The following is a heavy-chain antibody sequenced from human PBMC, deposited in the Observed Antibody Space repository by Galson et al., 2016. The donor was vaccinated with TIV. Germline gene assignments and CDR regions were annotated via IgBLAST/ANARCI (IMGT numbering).Heavy chain of an antibody. Sequence: QSGAEVKEPGESLKISCKGSGYRFATSWIGWVRQMPGKGLEWMGIIYPGDSDTRYSWSFEGQVTISADKSSKTAYLHWSSLKASDTAMYYCASLGYCTGDTCLADDAFALWGQGTMVTVSA. CDR2: IYPGDSDT. CDR3: ASLGYCTGDTCLADDAFAL. V-gene: IGHV5-51*01. J-gene: IGHJ3*01. D-gene: IGHD2-8*02. CDR1: GYRFATSW.